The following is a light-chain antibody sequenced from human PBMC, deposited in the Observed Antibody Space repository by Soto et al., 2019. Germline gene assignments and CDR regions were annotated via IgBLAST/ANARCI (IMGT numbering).Light chain of an antibody. V-gene: IGLV2-11*01. Sequence: QSVLTQPRSVSGSPGQSVTISCTGTSSDVGGYNYVSWYQQHPGKAPKLMIYDVSKRPSGVPDRFSGSKSGNTASLTISGLQAEDEADYYCCSYAGSYTSPYVFGTGPKVTVL. J-gene: IGLJ1*01. CDR2: DVS. CDR1: SSDVGGYNY. CDR3: CSYAGSYTSPYV.